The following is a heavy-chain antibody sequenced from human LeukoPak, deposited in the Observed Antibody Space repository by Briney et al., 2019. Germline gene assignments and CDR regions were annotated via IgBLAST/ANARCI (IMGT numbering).Heavy chain of an antibody. CDR3: AREGRLRWTAY. CDR2: IKEDGSEK. V-gene: IGHV3-7*03. J-gene: IGHJ4*02. Sequence: GGSLRLSCAASGFFFSSYWMSWVRQAPGKGLEWVAYIKEDGSEKYYVGSVKGRFTISRDNAKNSLYLQMNSLRAEDTAVYYCAREGRLRWTAYWGQGTLVTVSS. D-gene: IGHD4-23*01. CDR1: GFFFSSYW.